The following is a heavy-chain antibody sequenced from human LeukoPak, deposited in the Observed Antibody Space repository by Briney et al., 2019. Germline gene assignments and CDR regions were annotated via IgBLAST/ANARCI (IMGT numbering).Heavy chain of an antibody. Sequence: GGSLRLSCAASGFPFNSYSMNWVRQAPGKGLEWVSYINSGSTTIYSADSVKGRFAISRDNAKNSLFLQMNSLRAEDTAVYYCARSRTSNRCFDLWGRGTLVTVSS. D-gene: IGHD2-8*01. V-gene: IGHV3-48*01. CDR3: ARSRTSNRCFDL. CDR2: INSGSTTI. J-gene: IGHJ2*01. CDR1: GFPFNSYS.